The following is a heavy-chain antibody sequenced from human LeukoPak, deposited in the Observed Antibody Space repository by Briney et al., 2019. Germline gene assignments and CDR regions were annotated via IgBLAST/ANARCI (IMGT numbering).Heavy chain of an antibody. D-gene: IGHD2-15*01. CDR3: AGDGVRARSAPSRNFDY. CDR1: GFTFSSYS. CDR2: ISSSSSYI. V-gene: IGHV3-21*01. J-gene: IGHJ4*02. Sequence: GGSLRLSCAASGFTFSSYSMNWVRQAPGKGLEWVSSISSSSSYIYYADSVKGRFTISRDNAKNSLYLQMNSLRAEDTAVYYCAGDGVRARSAPSRNFDYWGQGTLVTVSS.